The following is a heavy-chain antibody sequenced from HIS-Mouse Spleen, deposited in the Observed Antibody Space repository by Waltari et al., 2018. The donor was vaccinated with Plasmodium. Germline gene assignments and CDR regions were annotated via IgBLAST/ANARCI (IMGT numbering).Heavy chain of an antibody. V-gene: IGHV3-7*01. CDR1: GFTFSSYW. CDR3: ASSWYWYFDL. Sequence: EVQLVESGGGLVQPGGSLRLSCAASGFTFSSYWVSWVRQAPGKGVEWVANIKQDVSGKYYVDSGKGRFTISRDNAKNSLYLQMNSLRAEDTAVYYCASSWYWYFDLWGRGTLVTVSS. J-gene: IGHJ2*01. D-gene: IGHD6-13*01. CDR2: IKQDVSGK.